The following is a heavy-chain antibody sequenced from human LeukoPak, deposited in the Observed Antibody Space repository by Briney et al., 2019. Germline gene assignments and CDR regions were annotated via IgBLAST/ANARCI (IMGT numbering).Heavy chain of an antibody. V-gene: IGHV3-9*01. J-gene: IGHJ5*02. Sequence: PGGSLRLSCAASGFTFDDYAMHWVRQAPGKGLEWVSGISWNSGSIGYADSVKGRFTISRDNAKNSLYLQTNSLRAEDTALYYCAKDNSSSWFRKYNWFDPWGQGTLVTVSS. D-gene: IGHD6-13*01. CDR2: ISWNSGSI. CDR3: AKDNSSSWFRKYNWFDP. CDR1: GFTFDDYA.